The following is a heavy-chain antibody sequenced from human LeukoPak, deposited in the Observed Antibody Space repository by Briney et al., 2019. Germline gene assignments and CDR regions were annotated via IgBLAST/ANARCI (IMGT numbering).Heavy chain of an antibody. CDR3: ARVGYHKSYYYYYYMDV. D-gene: IGHD5-12*01. CDR1: GFTFSSYA. J-gene: IGHJ6*03. CDR2: ISYDGSNK. Sequence: GRSLRLSCAASGFTFSSYAMHWVRQAPGKGLEWVAVISYDGSNKYYADSVKGRFTISRDNSKNTLYLQMNSLRAEDTAVYYCARVGYHKSYYYYYYMDVWGKGTTVTVSS. V-gene: IGHV3-30-3*01.